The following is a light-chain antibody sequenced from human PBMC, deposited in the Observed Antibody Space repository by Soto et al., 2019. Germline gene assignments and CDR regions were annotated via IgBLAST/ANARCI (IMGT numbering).Light chain of an antibody. V-gene: IGKV3-20*01. CDR2: GAS. CDR3: QKYGSSPPEPT. Sequence: EIVLTQSPGTLSLSPGERATLSCRASQSVSSSYLAWYQQKPGQAPRLLIYGASSRATGIPDRFSGSGSGTDVSLTISRLEPEDFVGHYCQKYGSSPPEPTFGGGTKVDIK. J-gene: IGKJ4*01. CDR1: QSVSSSY.